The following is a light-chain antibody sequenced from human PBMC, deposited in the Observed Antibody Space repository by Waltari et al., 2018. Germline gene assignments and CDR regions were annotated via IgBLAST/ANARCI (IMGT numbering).Light chain of an antibody. CDR1: QAIGNE. CDR3: QQYNAYPLT. J-gene: IGKJ4*01. V-gene: IGKV1D-16*01. Sequence: DIQMTQSPSSLSAFVGDRVTITCRASQAIGNELAWYQQKPDRAPKSLIFDASSLHSRVPSKFSGSGSGTDFTLTISRLQPEDFGTFYCQQYNAYPLTFGEGTKVEIK. CDR2: DAS.